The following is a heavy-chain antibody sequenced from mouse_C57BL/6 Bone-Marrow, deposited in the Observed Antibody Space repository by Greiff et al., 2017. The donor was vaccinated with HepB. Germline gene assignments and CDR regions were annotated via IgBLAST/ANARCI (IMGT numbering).Heavy chain of an antibody. V-gene: IGHV1-69*01. CDR2: IDPSDSYT. Sequence: QVHVKQPGAELVMPGASVKLSCKASGYTFTSYWMHWVKQRPGQGLEWIGEIDPSDSYTNYNQKFKGKSTLTVDKSSSTAYMQLSSLTSEDSAVYYCAREDYGSSYVGFAYWGQGTLVTVSA. D-gene: IGHD1-1*01. CDR3: AREDYGSSYVGFAY. J-gene: IGHJ3*01. CDR1: GYTFTSYW.